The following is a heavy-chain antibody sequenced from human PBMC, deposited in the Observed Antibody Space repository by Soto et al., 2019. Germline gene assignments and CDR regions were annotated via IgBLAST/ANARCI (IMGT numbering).Heavy chain of an antibody. CDR1: GGTLTSYA. J-gene: IGHJ5*02. D-gene: IGHD3-10*01. CDR3: ARGVGSGSYYNQYNWFDP. V-gene: IGHV1-69*05. Sequence: ASGGTLTSYAISWGGQAPGQRFEWMGGIIPIFGTANYAQKLQGRVTMTTDTSTSTAYMELRSLRSDDTAVYYCARGVGSGSYYNQYNWFDPWGQGTLVTVSS. CDR2: IIPIFGTA.